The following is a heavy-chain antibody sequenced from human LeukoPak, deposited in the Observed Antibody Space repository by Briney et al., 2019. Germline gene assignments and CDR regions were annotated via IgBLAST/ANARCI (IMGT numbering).Heavy chain of an antibody. CDR1: GFTFSRHD. Sequence: GGPLRLSCAASGFTFSRHDMNCVPQAPGKGLGWVSYIGSGSGTIYCAASVKGRFTISRDNAKNSLYLQMNSLRDEDTAVYYCARDRPLDYWGQGTLVTVSS. CDR2: IGSGSGTI. CDR3: ARDRPLDY. J-gene: IGHJ4*02. V-gene: IGHV3-48*02.